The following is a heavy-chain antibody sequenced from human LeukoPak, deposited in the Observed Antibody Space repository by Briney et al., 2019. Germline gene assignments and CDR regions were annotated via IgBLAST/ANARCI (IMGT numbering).Heavy chain of an antibody. CDR1: GLTFSNAW. J-gene: IGHJ4*02. V-gene: IGHV3-15*01. Sequence: GGSLRLSCAASGLTFSNAWMSWVRQAPGKGLEWVGRIKSKTDGGTTDYAAPVKGRFTISRDDSKNTLYLQMNSLKTEDTAVYYCTTGPGIAVAGTGGYWGQETLVPVSS. CDR3: TTGPGIAVAGTGGY. CDR2: IKSKTDGGTT. D-gene: IGHD6-19*01.